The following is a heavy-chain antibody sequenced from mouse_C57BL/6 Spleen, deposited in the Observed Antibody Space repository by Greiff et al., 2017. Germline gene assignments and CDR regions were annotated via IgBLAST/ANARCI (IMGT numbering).Heavy chain of an antibody. CDR2: INYDGSST. V-gene: IGHV5-16*01. D-gene: IGHD2-2*01. Sequence: EVKLVESEGGLVQPGSSMKLTCTASGFTFSDYYMAWVRQVPEKGLEWVANINYDGSSTYYLDSLKSRFIISRDNAKNILYLQMSSLKSEDTATYYCARVRGYDGYYFDYWGQGTTLTVSS. CDR1: GFTFSDYY. CDR3: ARVRGYDGYYFDY. J-gene: IGHJ2*01.